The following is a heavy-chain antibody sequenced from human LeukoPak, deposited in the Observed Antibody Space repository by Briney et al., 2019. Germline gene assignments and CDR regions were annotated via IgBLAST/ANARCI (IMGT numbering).Heavy chain of an antibody. D-gene: IGHD1/OR15-1a*01. CDR2: MDPNSGNT. V-gene: IGHV1-8*01. Sequence: ASVKVSCKASGYTFTSYDINWVRQATGQGPEWMGWMDPNSGNTGYAQKFQGRVTMTRNTSISTAYMELSSLRSEDTAVYYCARVAGVFWNTRYTNAFDIWGQGTMVTVSS. CDR1: GYTFTSYD. CDR3: ARVAGVFWNTRYTNAFDI. J-gene: IGHJ3*02.